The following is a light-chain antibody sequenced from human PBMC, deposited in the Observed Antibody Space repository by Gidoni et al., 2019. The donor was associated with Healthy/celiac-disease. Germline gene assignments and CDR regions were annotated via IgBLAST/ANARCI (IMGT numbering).Light chain of an antibody. CDR3: QQYNNWPPYT. CDR2: GAA. CDR1: QSVSSN. J-gene: IGKJ2*01. V-gene: IGKV3-15*01. Sequence: EIVMTQSPPTRSVSPGERAPLPCRASQSVSSNLAWYRQKPGQAPRLLIYGAATRATGIPARFSGSGSGTEFNLTISSLQSEDFAVYYCQQYNNWPPYTFGQGTKLEIK.